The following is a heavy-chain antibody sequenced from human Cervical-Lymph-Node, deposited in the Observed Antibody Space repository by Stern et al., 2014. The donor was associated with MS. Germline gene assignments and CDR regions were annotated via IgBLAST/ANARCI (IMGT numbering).Heavy chain of an antibody. CDR2: INPSGGSP. Sequence: QMQLVQSGAEVKKPGASVKVSCKASGYTFPSYYMHWVRQSPGQGLEWLGIINPSGGSPSYAQKFQGRVNMTRDTSTSTVYMELSSLRSEDTAVYYCARQQGGKDWFDPWGQGTLVTVSS. V-gene: IGHV1-46*01. CDR1: GYTFPSYY. J-gene: IGHJ5*02. CDR3: ARQQGGKDWFDP. D-gene: IGHD6-13*01.